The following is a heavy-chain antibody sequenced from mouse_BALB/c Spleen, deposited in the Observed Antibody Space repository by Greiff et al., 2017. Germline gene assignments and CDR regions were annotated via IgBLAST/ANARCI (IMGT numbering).Heavy chain of an antibody. CDR1: GFAFSSYD. D-gene: IGHD2-4*01. CDR2: ISSGGGST. V-gene: IGHV5-12-1*01. Sequence: EVKLQESGGGLAKPGGSLKLSCAASGFAFSSYDMSWVRQTPEKRLEWVAYISSGGGSTYYPDTVKGRFTISRDNAKNTLYLQMSSLKSEDTAMYYCARQMITAWFAYWGQGTLVTVSA. J-gene: IGHJ3*01. CDR3: ARQMITAWFAY.